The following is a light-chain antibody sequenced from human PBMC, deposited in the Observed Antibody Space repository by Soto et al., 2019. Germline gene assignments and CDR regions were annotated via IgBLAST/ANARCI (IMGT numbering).Light chain of an antibody. Sequence: QSVLTQPPSASGTPGQRVTISCSGRSSNIGSNTVNWYQQLPGTAPKLLIYSNTQRPSGVPDRFSGSKSGTSASLAISGLQSEDEADYYCAAWDDSLNGSVVFGGGTKVTV. CDR3: AAWDDSLNGSVV. J-gene: IGLJ2*01. CDR1: SSNIGSNT. CDR2: SNT. V-gene: IGLV1-44*01.